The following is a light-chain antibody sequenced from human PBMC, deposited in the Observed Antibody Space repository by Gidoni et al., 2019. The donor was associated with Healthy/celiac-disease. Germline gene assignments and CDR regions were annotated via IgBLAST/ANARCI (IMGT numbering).Light chain of an antibody. CDR2: GAS. CDR3: QQYNNWPPNT. Sequence: EIVMPQSPATLSVSPGERATLSCRASQSVSSNLAWYQQKPGQAPRLLIYGASTRATGIPARFSGSGSGTEFTLTISSLQSEDFAVYYCQQYNNWPPNTFXQXTKLXIK. J-gene: IGKJ2*01. CDR1: QSVSSN. V-gene: IGKV3-15*01.